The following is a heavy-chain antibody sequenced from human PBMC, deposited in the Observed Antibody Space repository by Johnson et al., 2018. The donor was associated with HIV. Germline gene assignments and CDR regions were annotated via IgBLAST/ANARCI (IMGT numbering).Heavy chain of an antibody. CDR2: ISFAVTKK. Sequence: QEQLVESGGGVVQPGRSLRLSCAASQFSFSNYGMHWVRQAPGKGLEWVAAISFAVTKKHYADSVKGRFTISRDNSKNALYLQMNSLRAEDTALYYCAKSEGVYYNFWSGTTGAFDLWGQGTMVTVSS. CDR1: QFSFSNYG. V-gene: IGHV3-30*18. CDR3: AKSEGVYYNFWSGTTGAFDL. J-gene: IGHJ3*01. D-gene: IGHD3-3*01.